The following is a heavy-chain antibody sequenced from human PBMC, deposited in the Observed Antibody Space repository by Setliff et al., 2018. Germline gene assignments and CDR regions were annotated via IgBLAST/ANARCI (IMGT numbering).Heavy chain of an antibody. J-gene: IGHJ4*02. V-gene: IGHV3-11*04. Sequence: GGSLRLSCVASGFSFSDYYMSWIRQAPGKGLEWVSYIRSSGSTKYYVDSVKGRFTISRDNAKNSLYLQMNSLRAEDTAVYYCARYSSGWFFDYWGQGTPVTVSS. CDR3: ARYSSGWFFDY. CDR2: IRSSGSTK. D-gene: IGHD6-19*01. CDR1: GFSFSDYY.